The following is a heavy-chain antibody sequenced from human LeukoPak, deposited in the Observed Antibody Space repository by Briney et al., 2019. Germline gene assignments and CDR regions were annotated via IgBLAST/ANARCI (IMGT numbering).Heavy chain of an antibody. CDR1: GGSFSGYY. V-gene: IGHV4-34*01. CDR2: INHSGTT. D-gene: IGHD1-26*01. J-gene: IGHJ4*02. Sequence: SETLSLTCVVYGGSFSGYYWTWIRQPPGKGLEWIGEINHSGTTNYNPSLKSRVTMSLDTSKNRFSLKLSSVTAADTAVYYCARHVRSGSSYRDDYWGQGTLVTVSS. CDR3: ARHVRSGSSYRDDY.